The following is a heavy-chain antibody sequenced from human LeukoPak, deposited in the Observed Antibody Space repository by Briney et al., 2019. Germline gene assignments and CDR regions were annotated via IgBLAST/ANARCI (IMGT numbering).Heavy chain of an antibody. CDR2: ISSSSSTI. D-gene: IGHD4-23*01. V-gene: IGHV3-48*01. J-gene: IGHJ4*02. CDR1: GFAFSSYS. Sequence: GGSLRLSCAASGFAFSSYSMNWVRQAPGKGLEWVSYISSSSSTIYYADSVKGRFTISRDNAKNTLYLQMNSLRVEDTAVYYCARGRPHGNDYWGQGTLVTVSS. CDR3: ARGRPHGNDY.